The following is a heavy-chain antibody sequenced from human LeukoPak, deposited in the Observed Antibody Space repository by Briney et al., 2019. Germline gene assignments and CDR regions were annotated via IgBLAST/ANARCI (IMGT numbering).Heavy chain of an antibody. Sequence: GGSLRLSCAASGFTFDDYGMSWVRQAPGKGLEWVSGINWNGGSTGYADSVKGRFTISRDNAKNSLYLQMNSLRAEDTAVYYCARGGIAAAPWGIYYYYYMDVWGKGTTVTISS. J-gene: IGHJ6*03. D-gene: IGHD6-13*01. CDR2: INWNGGST. CDR1: GFTFDDYG. CDR3: ARGGIAAAPWGIYYYYYMDV. V-gene: IGHV3-20*04.